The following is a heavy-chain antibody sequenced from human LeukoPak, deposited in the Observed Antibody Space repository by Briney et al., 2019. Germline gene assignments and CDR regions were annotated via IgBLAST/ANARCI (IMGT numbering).Heavy chain of an antibody. D-gene: IGHD3-22*01. J-gene: IGHJ4*02. CDR2: ISSSSSTI. V-gene: IGHV3-48*02. CDR3: ARPGNYYDSSDPDY. Sequence: PGGSLRLSCVASGFTFSSYRMTWVRQAPGKGLEWVSYISSSSSTIYYADSVKGRFTISRDNAKNSLYLQMNSLRDEDTAVYYCARPGNYYDSSDPDYWGQGTLVTVSS. CDR1: GFTFSSYR.